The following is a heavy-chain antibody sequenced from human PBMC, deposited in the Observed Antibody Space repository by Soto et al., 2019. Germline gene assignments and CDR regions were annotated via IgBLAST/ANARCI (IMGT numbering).Heavy chain of an antibody. CDR3: ARGLGDIVVVPAAKGWCAFDI. CDR1: GYTFTSYY. J-gene: IGHJ3*02. V-gene: IGHV1-46*03. Sequence: ASVKVSCKASGYTFTSYYMHWVRQAPGQGLEWMGIINPSGGSTSYAQKFQGRVTMTRDTSTSTVYMELSSLRSEDTAVYYCARGLGDIVVVPAAKGWCAFDIWGQGTMVTVSS. D-gene: IGHD2-2*01. CDR2: INPSGGST.